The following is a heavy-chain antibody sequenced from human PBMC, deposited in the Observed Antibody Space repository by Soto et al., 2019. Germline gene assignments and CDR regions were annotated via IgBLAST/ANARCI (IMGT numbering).Heavy chain of an antibody. V-gene: IGHV3-23*01. CDR2: ISASGKST. D-gene: IGHD6-13*01. CDR1: GFTFSNFA. Sequence: GGSLRLSCAASGFTFSNFALNWVRQAPGKGLEWVSTISASGKSTYYADSVRGRFTISRDNSGNMLFLQMNGLGADDAAVYYCAKDVAATLRGQGALVTVS. J-gene: IGHJ4*02. CDR3: AKDVAATL.